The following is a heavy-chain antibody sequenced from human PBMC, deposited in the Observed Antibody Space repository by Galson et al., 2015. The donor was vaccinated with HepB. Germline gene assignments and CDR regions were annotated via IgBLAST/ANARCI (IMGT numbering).Heavy chain of an antibody. D-gene: IGHD1-26*01. CDR1: GGTFSSYA. V-gene: IGHV1-69*05. CDR2: IIPIFGTA. Sequence: SVKVSCKASGGTFSSYAISWVRQAPGQGLEWMGGIIPIFGTANYAQKFQGRVTMTRDTSISTAYMELSRLRSDDTAVYYCAMGRVRFDYWGQGTLVTVSS. CDR3: AMGRVRFDY. J-gene: IGHJ4*02.